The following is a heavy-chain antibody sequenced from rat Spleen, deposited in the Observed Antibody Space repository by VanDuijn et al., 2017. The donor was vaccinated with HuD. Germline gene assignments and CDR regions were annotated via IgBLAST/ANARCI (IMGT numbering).Heavy chain of an antibody. D-gene: IGHD4-3*01. V-gene: IGHV5-7*01. Sequence: EVQLVESGGGLVQPGRSLKLSCAASRFTFSDYNMAWVRQSPKTGLEWVATIRYDGSSTYYRDSVKGRFTISRDNAKSTLYLKMDSLRSEDTATYYCARHNSGYGVMDAWGQGASVTVSS. J-gene: IGHJ4*01. CDR2: IRYDGSST. CDR3: ARHNSGYGVMDA. CDR1: RFTFSDYN.